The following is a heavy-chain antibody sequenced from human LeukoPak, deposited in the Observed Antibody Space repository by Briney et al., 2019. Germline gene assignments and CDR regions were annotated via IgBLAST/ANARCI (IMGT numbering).Heavy chain of an antibody. Sequence: PGGSLRLSCAASGFTFNSYAMNWVRQAPGKGLEWVSYISGSSSTIYYADSVKGRFTISRDNAKNSLYLQMNSLRAEDTAVYYCARGTFQPTRYYYYYYMDVWGKGTTVTVSS. V-gene: IGHV3-48*01. D-gene: IGHD1-1*01. CDR3: ARGTFQPTRYYYYYYMDV. J-gene: IGHJ6*03. CDR1: GFTFNSYA. CDR2: ISGSSSTI.